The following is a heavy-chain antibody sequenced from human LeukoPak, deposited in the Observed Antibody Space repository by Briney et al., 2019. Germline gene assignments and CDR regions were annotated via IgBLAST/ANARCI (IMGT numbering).Heavy chain of an antibody. D-gene: IGHD2-21*02. CDR1: GFTFSDFG. Sequence: GGSLRLSCAASGFTFSDFGMHWVRQAPGKGLEYVAGITGSRDSTYYANSVKGRFAISRDNSMSALYLQLGSLSTEDMGVYYCTRGLCGSGCDSPDSWGQGTLVTVSS. V-gene: IGHV3-64*01. CDR3: TRGLCGSGCDSPDS. J-gene: IGHJ5*01. CDR2: ITGSRDST.